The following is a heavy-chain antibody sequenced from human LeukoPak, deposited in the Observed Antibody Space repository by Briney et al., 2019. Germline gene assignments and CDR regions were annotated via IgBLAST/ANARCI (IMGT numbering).Heavy chain of an antibody. CDR1: GFTFSGYS. V-gene: IGHV3-21*01. CDR2: ISSISTYI. J-gene: IGHJ4*02. D-gene: IGHD3-22*01. Sequence: GGSLRLPCAASGFTFSGYSMHWVRRAPGKGLEWVSSISSISTYIYYTDSVKGRFSISRDNAKNSLYLQMNSLRAEDTAVYYCARDPDSSGYCDYWGQGTLVTVSS. CDR3: ARDPDSSGYCDY.